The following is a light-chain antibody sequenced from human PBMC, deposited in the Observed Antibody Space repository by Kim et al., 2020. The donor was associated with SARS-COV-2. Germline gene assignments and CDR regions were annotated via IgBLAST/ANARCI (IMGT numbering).Light chain of an antibody. CDR1: QRIVNNY. J-gene: IGKJ5*01. CDR3: QQNGNSPVT. V-gene: IGKV3-20*01. Sequence: SPGERATLSCRATQRIVNNYVAWFQHRPGQAPRLLIYRASTRATGIPDRFSGSGSGTDFTLTISRLEPEDFAVYYCQQNGNSPVTFGRGTRLEIK. CDR2: RAS.